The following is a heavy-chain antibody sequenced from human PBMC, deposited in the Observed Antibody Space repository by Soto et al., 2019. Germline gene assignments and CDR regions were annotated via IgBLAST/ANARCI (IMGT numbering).Heavy chain of an antibody. D-gene: IGHD3-10*01. CDR1: GFTFSSYW. CDR3: ARDRGYLDY. J-gene: IGHJ4*02. CDR2: MKQDGSER. Sequence: EVQLVESGGGLVQPGGSLRVSCAASGFTFSSYWMSWVRQAPGKGLEWVANMKQDGSERYYVGSVKGRFTISRDNAKNSLYLQMNSLRAEDTAVYYGARDRGYLDYWGQGTLVTVSS. V-gene: IGHV3-7*05.